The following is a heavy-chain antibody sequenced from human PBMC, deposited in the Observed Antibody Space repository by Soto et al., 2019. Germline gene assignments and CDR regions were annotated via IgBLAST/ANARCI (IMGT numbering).Heavy chain of an antibody. CDR1: GFTFSDYY. D-gene: IGHD6-13*01. CDR2: ISSSGSTI. CDR3: ASSLFPGIAAAGTRPYYYYGMDV. Sequence: PGGSLRLSCAASGFTFSDYYMSWIRQAPGKGLEWVSYISSSGSTIYYADSVKGRFTISRDNAKNSLYLQTNSLRAEDTAVYYCASSLFPGIAAAGTRPYYYYGMDVWGQGTKVTVSS. V-gene: IGHV3-11*01. J-gene: IGHJ6*02.